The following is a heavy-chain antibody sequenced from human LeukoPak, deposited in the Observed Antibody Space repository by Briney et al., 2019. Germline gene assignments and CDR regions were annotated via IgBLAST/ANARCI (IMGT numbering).Heavy chain of an antibody. J-gene: IGHJ6*03. V-gene: IGHV1-69*05. CDR2: IIPIFGTA. Sequence: SVKVSCKASGGTFSSYAISWVRQAPGQGLEWMGGIIPIFGTANYAKKFQGRVTITTDESTSTAYMELSSLRSEDTAVYYCASHYGEGYYYYYMDVWGKGTTVTVSS. CDR1: GGTFSSYA. CDR3: ASHYGEGYYYYYMDV. D-gene: IGHD4-17*01.